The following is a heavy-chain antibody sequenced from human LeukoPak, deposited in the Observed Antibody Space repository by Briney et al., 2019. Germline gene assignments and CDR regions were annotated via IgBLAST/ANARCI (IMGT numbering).Heavy chain of an antibody. CDR3: AKIPVEMATIIPKYYFDY. J-gene: IGHJ4*02. CDR2: IAYDGTSK. CDR1: GFSLSDYG. Sequence: GGSLRLSCAVSGFSLSDYGIHWVRQAPGKGLEWVAFIAYDGTSKFYADSVKGRFTISRDISRSTLYLQMNRLRADDTAAYYCAKIPVEMATIIPKYYFDYWGQGTLVTVSS. V-gene: IGHV3-30*02. D-gene: IGHD5-24*01.